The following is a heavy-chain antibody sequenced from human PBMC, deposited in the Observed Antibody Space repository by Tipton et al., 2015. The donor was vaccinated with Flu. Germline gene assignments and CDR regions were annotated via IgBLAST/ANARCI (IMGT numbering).Heavy chain of an antibody. V-gene: IGHV3-23*04. Sequence: VQLVQSGGGVVQPGRSLRLSCAASGFTFRSYAMHWVRQAPGKGLEWVSGISAGGGTKYFADSVKGRFTISRDNSKNTLSLQMNSLRAEDTAVYYCAKVIPELVAGLDHWGQGTLVTVSS. CDR2: ISAGGGTK. CDR3: AKVIPELVAGLDH. J-gene: IGHJ4*02. CDR1: GFTFRSYA. D-gene: IGHD6-19*01.